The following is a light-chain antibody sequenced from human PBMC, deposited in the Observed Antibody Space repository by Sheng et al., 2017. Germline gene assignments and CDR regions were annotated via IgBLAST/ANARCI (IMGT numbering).Light chain of an antibody. CDR2: DAS. CDR1: QSVSSN. CDR3: QQYNSYPRT. V-gene: IGKV3-15*01. J-gene: IGKJ1*01. Sequence: EIVMTQSPATLSVSPGERATLSCRASQSVSSNLAWYQQKPGPAPRLLIYDASTRAAGIPARFSGSGSGTEFTLTISSLQSEDFATYYCQQYNSYPRTFGQGTKVEIK.